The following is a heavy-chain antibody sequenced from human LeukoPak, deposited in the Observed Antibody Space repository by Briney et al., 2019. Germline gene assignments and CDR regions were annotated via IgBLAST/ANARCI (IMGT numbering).Heavy chain of an antibody. CDR2: IYSGGST. CDR1: GFTVSSNY. J-gene: IGHJ3*02. CDR3: ARDSILTGAVLGAFDI. V-gene: IGHV3-53*01. D-gene: IGHD3-9*01. Sequence: GGSLRLSCAASGFTVSSNYMSWVRQAPGKGLEWVSVIYSGGSTYYADSVKGRFTISRDNSKNTLYLQMNNLRAEDTAVYYCARDSILTGAVLGAFDIWGQGTMVTVSS.